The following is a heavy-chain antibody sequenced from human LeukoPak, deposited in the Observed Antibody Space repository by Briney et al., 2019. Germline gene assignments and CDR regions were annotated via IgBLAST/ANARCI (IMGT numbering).Heavy chain of an antibody. J-gene: IGHJ6*03. CDR3: ATKGSYSNYTIDYYYYYYMDV. Sequence: SVKVSCKASGGTFSSYAISWVRQAPGQGLEWMGGIIPIFGTANYAQKFQGRVTITTDESTSTAYMELSSLRSEDTAVYYCATKGSYSNYTIDYYYYYYMDVWGKGTTVTVSS. D-gene: IGHD4-11*01. V-gene: IGHV1-69*05. CDR1: GGTFSSYA. CDR2: IIPIFGTA.